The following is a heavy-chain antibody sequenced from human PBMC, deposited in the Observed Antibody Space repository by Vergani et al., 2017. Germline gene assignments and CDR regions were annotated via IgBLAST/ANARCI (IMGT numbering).Heavy chain of an antibody. CDR2: ISSSISTI. V-gene: IGHV3-48*01. D-gene: IGHD1-7*01. CDR1: GFTFTSYS. Sequence: EVQLVESGGGLVQPGGSLRLSCAASGFTFTSYSLNWVRQAPGKGLEGVSYISSSISTIYYADSVKGRFTISRDKAKNSLYLQMNSLRAEDTAVYYCARVKLTWFDPWGQGTLVTVSS. CDR3: ARVKLTWFDP. J-gene: IGHJ5*02.